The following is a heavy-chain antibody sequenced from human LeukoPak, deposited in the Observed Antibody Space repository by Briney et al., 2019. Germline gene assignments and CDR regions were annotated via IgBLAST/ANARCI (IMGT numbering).Heavy chain of an antibody. CDR1: GFTFSSYA. V-gene: IGHV3-30-3*01. Sequence: PGRSLRLSCAASGFTFSSYAMHWVRQAPGKGLEWVAVISYDGSNKYYADSVKGRFTISRDNSKNTLYLQMNSLRAEDTAVYYCAGTKVGATGEFDYWGQGTLVTVSP. D-gene: IGHD1-26*01. J-gene: IGHJ4*02. CDR2: ISYDGSNK. CDR3: AGTKVGATGEFDY.